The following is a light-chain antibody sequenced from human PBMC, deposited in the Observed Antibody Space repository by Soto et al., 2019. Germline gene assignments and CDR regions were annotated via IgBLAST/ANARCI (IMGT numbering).Light chain of an antibody. CDR1: QTISSW. CDR3: QHYNSYSEA. Sequence: DIQMTESPASLPPSVGDRVSITCRASQTISSWLAWYQQKPGKAPKLLIYKASTLKSGVPSRFSGSGSGTEFTLTISSLQPDDFATYYCQHYNSYSEAFGQGTKVDIK. J-gene: IGKJ1*01. V-gene: IGKV1-5*03. CDR2: KAS.